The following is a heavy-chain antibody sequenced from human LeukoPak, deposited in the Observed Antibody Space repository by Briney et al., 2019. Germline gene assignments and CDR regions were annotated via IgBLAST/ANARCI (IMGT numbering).Heavy chain of an antibody. CDR2: IYKSGGT. CDR1: EFSVGSNY. J-gene: IGHJ6*02. V-gene: IGHV3-53*01. D-gene: IGHD3-9*01. Sequence: GGSLRLSCAASEFSVGSNYMSWVRQAPGKGLEWVSVIYKSGGTYYADSVKGRFTISRDNPKNTLYLQMNSLRAEDTAVYYCARDVDYDILTGYSDHERDVWGQGTTVTVSS. CDR3: ARDVDYDILTGYSDHERDV.